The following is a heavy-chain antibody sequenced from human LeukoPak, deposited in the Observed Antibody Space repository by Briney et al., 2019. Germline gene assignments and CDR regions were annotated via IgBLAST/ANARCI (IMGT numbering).Heavy chain of an antibody. D-gene: IGHD6-6*01. V-gene: IGHV3-30*04. CDR1: GFTLSSYA. CDR3: ARDYSSSSLSN. CDR2: ISYDGSNK. Sequence: GGSLRVSCAASGFTLSSYAMHWVRQAPGKGLEWVAVISYDGSNKYYADSVKGRFTISRDNAKNSLYLQMNSLRAEDTAVYYCARDYSSSSLSNWGQGTLVTVPS. J-gene: IGHJ4*02.